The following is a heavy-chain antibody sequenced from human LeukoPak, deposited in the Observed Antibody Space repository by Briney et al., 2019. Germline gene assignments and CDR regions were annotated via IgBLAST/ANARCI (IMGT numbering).Heavy chain of an antibody. V-gene: IGHV5-51*01. CDR3: VRQPDV. Sequence: GESLKISCKGFGFTFISYWIGWGRQIPGKGLEWMAIIYPHDSDTRYSPSFQGQVSISADKSINTAYLQWSSLKASDTAMYYCVRQPDVWGQGTSVTVSS. J-gene: IGHJ6*02. CDR2: IYPHDSDT. CDR1: GFTFISYW.